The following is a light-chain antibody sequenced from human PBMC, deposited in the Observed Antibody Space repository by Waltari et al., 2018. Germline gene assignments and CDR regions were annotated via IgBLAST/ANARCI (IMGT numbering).Light chain of an antibody. CDR3: CSFAGSYTWV. Sequence: QSALTQPRSVSGSPGQSVTISCPGTSSDLGPYKYVSWYQQHPGKAPKLIIHDVPKRPSGVPDRFSGSKSGNTASLTISGLQAEDEAEYFCCSFAGSYTWVFGGGTELTDL. CDR2: DVP. CDR1: SSDLGPYKY. J-gene: IGLJ3*02. V-gene: IGLV2-11*01.